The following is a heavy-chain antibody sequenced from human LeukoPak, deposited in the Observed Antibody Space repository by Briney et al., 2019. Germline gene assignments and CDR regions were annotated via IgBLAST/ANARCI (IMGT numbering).Heavy chain of an antibody. D-gene: IGHD4-17*01. Sequence: GGSLRLSCAASGFTFDDYAMHWVRQAPGKGLEWVSGISWNSGSTGYADSVKGRFTISRDNAKNSLYLQMNSLRAEDTALYYCAKDRDYGALDAFDIWGQGTMVTVSS. CDR3: AKDRDYGALDAFDI. CDR1: GFTFDDYA. J-gene: IGHJ3*02. CDR2: ISWNSGST. V-gene: IGHV3-9*01.